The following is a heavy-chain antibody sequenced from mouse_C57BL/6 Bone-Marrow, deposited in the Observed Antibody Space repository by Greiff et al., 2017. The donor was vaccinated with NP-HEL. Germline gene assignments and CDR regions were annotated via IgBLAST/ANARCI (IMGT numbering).Heavy chain of an antibody. V-gene: IGHV1-64*01. CDR1: GYTFTSYW. J-gene: IGHJ1*03. D-gene: IGHD1-1*01. Sequence: QVQLQQPGAELVKPGASVKLSCKASGYTFTSYWMHWVKQRPGQGLEWIGMIHPNSGSTNYNEKFKSKATLTVDKSSSTAYMQLSSLTSEDSAVYYCAREAITTVVAPRYFDVWGTGTTVTVSS. CDR3: AREAITTVVAPRYFDV. CDR2: IHPNSGST.